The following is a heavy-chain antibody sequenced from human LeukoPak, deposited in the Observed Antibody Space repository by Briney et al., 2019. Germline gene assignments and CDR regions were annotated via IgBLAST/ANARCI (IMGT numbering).Heavy chain of an antibody. CDR3: ARQKRTFDY. J-gene: IGHJ4*02. CDR2: ISETSSST. Sequence: PGGSLRLSCVASGFNFSDYYMTWIRQAPGKGLEWLSYISETSSSTYYTASVRGRFTISRDNAQNSLYLQMNDLRAEDTAVYYCARQKRTFDYWGRGSLVTVSS. V-gene: IGHV3-11*01. CDR1: GFNFSDYY.